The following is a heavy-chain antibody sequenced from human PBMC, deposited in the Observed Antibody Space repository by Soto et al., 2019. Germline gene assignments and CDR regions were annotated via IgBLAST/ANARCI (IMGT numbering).Heavy chain of an antibody. J-gene: IGHJ4*02. V-gene: IGHV4-34*01. CDR2: IHPSGVN. CDR3: ARGQDSAKIGY. Sequence: PSETLSLTCAVHGGSVSGYYWTWIRQPPGKGLEWIGEIHPSGVNNYNASLSSQVAMSLDSSKNQFSLTLTSIIVADTAVYYCARGQDSAKIGYWGPGTLVTVSS. CDR1: GGSVSGYY. D-gene: IGHD5-18*01.